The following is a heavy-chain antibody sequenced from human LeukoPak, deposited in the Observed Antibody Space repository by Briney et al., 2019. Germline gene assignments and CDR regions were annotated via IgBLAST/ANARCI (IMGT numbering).Heavy chain of an antibody. CDR1: GFTFSYYG. D-gene: IGHD3-3*01. J-gene: IGHJ4*02. CDR3: ARDFEWSFDY. Sequence: GGSLRLSCVASGFTFSYYGMHWVRQAPGKGLEWVTFIRSDGSNQYYIDSVKGRFTISRDSSKNTLFLQMSSLRLEDTAVYYCARDFEWSFDYWGQGTLVTVSS. CDR2: IRSDGSNQ. V-gene: IGHV3-30*02.